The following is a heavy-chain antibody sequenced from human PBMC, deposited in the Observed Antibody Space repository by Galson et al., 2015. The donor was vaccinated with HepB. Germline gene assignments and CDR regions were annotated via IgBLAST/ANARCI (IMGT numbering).Heavy chain of an antibody. J-gene: IGHJ3*02. D-gene: IGHD2-15*01. CDR1: GYTFTSYY. Sequence: SVKVSCKASGYTFTSYYMHWVRQAPGQGLEWMGIINPSGGSTSYAQKFQGRVTMTRDTSTSTVYMELSSLRSGDTAVYYCARGHIVVVVAIDIWGQGTMVTVSS. V-gene: IGHV1-46*01. CDR3: ARGHIVVVVAIDI. CDR2: INPSGGST.